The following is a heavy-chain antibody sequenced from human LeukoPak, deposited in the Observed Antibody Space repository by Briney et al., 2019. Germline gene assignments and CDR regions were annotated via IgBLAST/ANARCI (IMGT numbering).Heavy chain of an antibody. CDR3: AKYRGAVISNWYLDS. CDR2: MSRSGGST. Sequence: GGSLRLSCAASGFIFSNYAMTWVRRAPGKGLEWVSTMSRSGGSTYYADSVKGRFTISRDNSKNTLYLQMNCLRAADTAIYYCAKYRGAVISNWYLDSWGQGTLVTVSS. V-gene: IGHV3-23*01. CDR1: GFIFSNYA. J-gene: IGHJ4*02. D-gene: IGHD6-13*01.